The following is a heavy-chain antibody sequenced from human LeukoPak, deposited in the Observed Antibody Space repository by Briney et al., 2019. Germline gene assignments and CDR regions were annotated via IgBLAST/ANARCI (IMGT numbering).Heavy chain of an antibody. CDR1: GFTFSSYG. CDR2: IRYDGSNK. D-gene: IGHD4-17*01. J-gene: IGHJ4*02. CDR3: AKDSRDYGYYFDY. V-gene: IGHV3-30*02. Sequence: PGGSLRLSCAASGFTFSSYGMHWVRQAPGKGLEWVAFIRYDGSNKYYADSVRGRFTISRDNSKNTLYLQMNSLRAEDTAVYCCAKDSRDYGYYFDYWGQGTLVTVSS.